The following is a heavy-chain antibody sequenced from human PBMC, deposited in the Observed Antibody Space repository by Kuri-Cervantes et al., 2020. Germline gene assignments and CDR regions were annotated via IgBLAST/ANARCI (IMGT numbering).Heavy chain of an antibody. CDR1: GGSFSGYY. Sequence: SQTLSLTCAVYGGSFSGYYWSWIRQPPGKGLEWIGEINHSGSTNYNPSLKSRVTISVDTSKNQFSLKLSSVTAADTAVYYCARIDYYGSGSYYLDPWGQGTLVTVSS. J-gene: IGHJ5*02. CDR2: INHSGST. CDR3: ARIDYYGSGSYYLDP. D-gene: IGHD3-10*01. V-gene: IGHV4-34*01.